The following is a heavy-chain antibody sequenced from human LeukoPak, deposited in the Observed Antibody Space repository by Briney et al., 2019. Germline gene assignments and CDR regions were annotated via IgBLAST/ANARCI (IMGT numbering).Heavy chain of an antibody. Sequence: GESLRLSCAASGFTFSSYAMSWVRQAPGKGLEWVSAISGSGGSTYYADSVKGRFTISRDNSKNTLYLQMNSLRAEDTAVYYCAKAGSWYDILTGYWTPFDYWGQGTLVTVSS. V-gene: IGHV3-23*01. CDR1: GFTFSSYA. J-gene: IGHJ4*02. D-gene: IGHD3-9*01. CDR3: AKAGSWYDILTGYWTPFDY. CDR2: ISGSGGST.